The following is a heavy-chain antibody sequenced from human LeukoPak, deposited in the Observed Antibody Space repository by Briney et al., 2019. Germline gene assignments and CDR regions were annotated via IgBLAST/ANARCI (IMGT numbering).Heavy chain of an antibody. V-gene: IGHV3-23*01. Sequence: GGSLRLSCAASGFTFSNYAMSWVRLAPGKGLEWVSGISGSGDNTYYADSVKGRFTISRDSSKNTLYLQMNSLRAEDTAVYYCAKEGFDSWGQGTLVTVSS. CDR1: GFTFSNYA. J-gene: IGHJ4*02. CDR3: AKEGFDS. CDR2: ISGSGDNT.